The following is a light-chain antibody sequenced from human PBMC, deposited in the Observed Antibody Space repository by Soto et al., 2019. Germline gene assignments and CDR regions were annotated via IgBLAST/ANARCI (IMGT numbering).Light chain of an antibody. CDR3: SSYTSSSTLG. CDR2: DVS. CDR1: SSDVGGYND. Sequence: QSALTQPASVSGSPGQSITISCTGTSSDVGGYNDVSWYQQHPGKAPKLMIYDVSNRPSGVSNRFSGSKSGNTASPTISGLQADDEADYYCSSYTSSSTLGFGGGTKVTVL. J-gene: IGLJ2*01. V-gene: IGLV2-14*01.